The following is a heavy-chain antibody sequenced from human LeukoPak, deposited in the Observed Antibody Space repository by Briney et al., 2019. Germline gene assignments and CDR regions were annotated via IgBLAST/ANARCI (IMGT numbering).Heavy chain of an antibody. CDR1: GVSISSGGYY. D-gene: IGHD4-11*01. V-gene: IGHV4-30-2*01. J-gene: IGHJ4*02. CDR2: IYHSGST. Sequence: PSQTLSLTCTVSGVSISSGGYYWSWIRQPPGKGLEWIGYIYHSGSTYYNPSLKSRVTISVDRSKNQFSLKLSSVTAADTAVYYCARVVGHDYSNSAYYFDYWGQGTLVTVSS. CDR3: ARVVGHDYSNSAYYFDY.